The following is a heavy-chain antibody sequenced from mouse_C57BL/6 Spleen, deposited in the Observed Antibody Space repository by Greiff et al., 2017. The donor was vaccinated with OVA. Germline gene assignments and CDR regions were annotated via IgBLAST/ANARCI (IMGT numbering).Heavy chain of an antibody. V-gene: IGHV1-80*01. CDR2: IYPGDGDT. J-gene: IGHJ1*03. D-gene: IGHD2-5*01. CDR1: GYAFSSYW. Sequence: QVQLKESGAELVKPGASVKISCKASGYAFSSYWMNWVKQRPGKGLEWIGQIYPGDGDTNYNGKFKGKATLTADKSSSTAYMQLSSLTSEDSAVYFCARDYSNHWYFDVWGTGTTVTVSS. CDR3: ARDYSNHWYFDV.